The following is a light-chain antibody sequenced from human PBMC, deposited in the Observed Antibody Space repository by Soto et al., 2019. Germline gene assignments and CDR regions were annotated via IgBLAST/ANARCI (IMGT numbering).Light chain of an antibody. V-gene: IGKV3-20*01. CDR3: QQYGASPFT. CDR1: ESIYINS. CDR2: GAS. J-gene: IGKJ3*01. Sequence: EIVLTQSPGTLSLSPGESATLSCKASESIYINSFAWYYQKPGQPHILLIYGASTRATGIPDRFSGSGSGTDFVLSIDRLEVEDSGIYYCQQYGASPFTFGPGTRVDIK.